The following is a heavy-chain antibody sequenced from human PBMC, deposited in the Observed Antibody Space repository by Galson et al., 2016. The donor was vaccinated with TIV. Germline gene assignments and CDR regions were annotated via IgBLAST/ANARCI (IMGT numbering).Heavy chain of an antibody. CDR1: GYTFSNYG. D-gene: IGHD2-15*01. V-gene: IGHV1-18*04. J-gene: IGHJ5*02. CDR3: AIVPGTQVIAATGGGFAP. Sequence: SVKVSCKASGYTFSNYGINWVRQAPGQGLEWMGWISPYSGDTNYTQKLRGRVTLTTDTSTSTAYMELRSQISDDTAIYFCAIVPGTQVIAATGGGFAPLGQGNLVTVSS. CDR2: ISPYSGDT.